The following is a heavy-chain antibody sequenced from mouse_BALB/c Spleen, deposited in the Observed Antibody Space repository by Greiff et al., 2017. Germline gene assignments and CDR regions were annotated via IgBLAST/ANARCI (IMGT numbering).Heavy chain of an antibody. CDR3: ARAGAYYEYDVYYFDY. Sequence: EVKLVESGGGLVKPGGSLKLSCAASGFTFSSYAMSWVRQTPEKRLEWVASISSGGSTYYPDSVKGRFTISRDNARNILYLQMSSLRSEDTAMYYCARAGAYYEYDVYYFDYWGQGTTLTVSS. CDR1: GFTFSSYA. V-gene: IGHV5-6-5*01. D-gene: IGHD2-4*01. CDR2: ISSGGST. J-gene: IGHJ2*01.